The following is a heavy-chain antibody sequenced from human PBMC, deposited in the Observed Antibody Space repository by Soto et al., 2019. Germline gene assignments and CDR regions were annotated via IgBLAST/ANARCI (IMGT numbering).Heavy chain of an antibody. CDR2: INPSGGST. V-gene: IGHV1-46*01. J-gene: IGHJ6*02. D-gene: IGHD3-10*01. CDR1: GYTFTSYY. CDR3: ARDDYYGSGSYYKPRYYYYGMDV. Sequence: ASVKVSCKASGYTFTSYYMHWVRQAPGQGLEWMGIINPSGGSTSYAQKFQGRVTMTRDTSTSTVYMELSSLRSEDTAVYYCARDDYYGSGSYYKPRYYYYGMDVWGQGTTVTV.